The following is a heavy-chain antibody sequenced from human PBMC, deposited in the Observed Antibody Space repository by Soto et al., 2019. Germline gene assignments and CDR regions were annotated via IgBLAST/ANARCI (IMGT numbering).Heavy chain of an antibody. CDR3: ARDGRGVEVVVVAATQEVGSYYYGMDV. CDR2: ISPPNGNT. J-gene: IGHJ6*01. D-gene: IGHD2-15*01. Sequence: GSVKVSFKAYGYTFTSYGISWVRQAPGQGLEWMRSISPPNGNTNYSQKLHGRVTTTTDTSTSTAYMDLRSLRSDDTAVYYCARDGRGVEVVVVAATQEVGSYYYGMDVWGQGTTVTVSS. V-gene: IGHV1-18*01. CDR1: GYTFTSYG.